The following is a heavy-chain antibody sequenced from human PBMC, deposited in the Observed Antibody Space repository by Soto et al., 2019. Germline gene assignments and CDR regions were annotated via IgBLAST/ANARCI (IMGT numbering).Heavy chain of an antibody. CDR2: IKSKTDGGTT. CDR3: TTAVTMVRGVIRNDY. J-gene: IGHJ4*02. V-gene: IGHV3-15*01. D-gene: IGHD3-10*01. Sequence: GGSLRLSCAASGFTFSNDWMSWVRQAPGKGLEWVGRIKSKTDGGTTDYAAAVKGRFTISREDSKNTLYLQMNSLKTEDTAVYYCTTAVTMVRGVIRNDYWGQGTLVTVSS. CDR1: GFTFSNDW.